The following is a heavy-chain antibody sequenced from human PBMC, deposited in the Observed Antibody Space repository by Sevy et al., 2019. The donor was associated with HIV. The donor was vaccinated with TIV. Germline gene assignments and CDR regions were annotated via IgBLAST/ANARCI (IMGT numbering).Heavy chain of an antibody. CDR1: GYTFTDNY. CDR2: INPRDDST. D-gene: IGHD3-3*01. Sequence: ASVKVSCKASGYTFTDNYIHWVRQAPGQGLEWMGMINPRDDSTTYTKKFQGRVTVTRDTSTGTVEMELTSLRTEDTAVYYCAREIGVFKTPNSDFWGGYLDYWGQGTLVTVSS. V-gene: IGHV1-46*01. J-gene: IGHJ4*02. CDR3: AREIGVFKTPNSDFWGGYLDY.